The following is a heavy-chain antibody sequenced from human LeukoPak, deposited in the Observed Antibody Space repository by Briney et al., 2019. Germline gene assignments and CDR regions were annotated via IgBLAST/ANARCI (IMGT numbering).Heavy chain of an antibody. D-gene: IGHD3-22*01. CDR1: GYTFTSYG. Sequence: ASVKVSCKGSGYTFTSYGISWVRQAPGQGLEWMGWISAYNGNTNYAQKLQGRVTMTTDTSTSTAYMELRSLRSDDTAVYYCARGRGYYDSSGYYPFDYWGQGTLVTVSS. V-gene: IGHV1-18*01. CDR3: ARGRGYYDSSGYYPFDY. CDR2: ISAYNGNT. J-gene: IGHJ4*02.